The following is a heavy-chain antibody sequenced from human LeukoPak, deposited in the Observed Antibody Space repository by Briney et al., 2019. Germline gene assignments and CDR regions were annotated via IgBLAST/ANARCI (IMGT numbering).Heavy chain of an antibody. V-gene: IGHV3-74*01. J-gene: IGHJ3*02. CDR1: GFTLSSYW. CDR3: ARDLEAFDI. Sequence: AGGSLRLSCAASGFTLSSYWMHWVRQVPGKGLVWVSRINPDGSTTTYADSVKGRFTISRDNAKSSLYLQMNSLRAEDTAVYYCARDLEAFDIWGQGTMVTVSS. D-gene: IGHD1-1*01. CDR2: INPDGSTT.